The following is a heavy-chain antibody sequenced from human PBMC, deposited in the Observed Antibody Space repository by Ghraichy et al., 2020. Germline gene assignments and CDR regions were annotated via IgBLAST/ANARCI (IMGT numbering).Heavy chain of an antibody. Sequence: ASVKVSCKVSGYTLTELSMHWVRQAPGKGLEWMGGFDPEDGETIYAQKFQGRVTMTEDTSTDTAYMELSSLRSEDTAVYYCATGYCSSTSCYPWFDPWGQGTLVTVSS. CDR3: ATGYCSSTSCYPWFDP. V-gene: IGHV1-24*01. J-gene: IGHJ5*02. D-gene: IGHD2-2*01. CDR2: FDPEDGET. CDR1: GYTLTELS.